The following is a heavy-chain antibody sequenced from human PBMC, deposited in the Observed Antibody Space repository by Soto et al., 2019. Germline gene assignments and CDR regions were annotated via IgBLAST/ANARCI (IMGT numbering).Heavy chain of an antibody. J-gene: IGHJ4*02. CDR3: ARWFTGGNFDYFDF. Sequence: PGGSLRLSCAASGFTFSSDWMHWFRQAPGEGLVWVSRIDSAGRTTTYADSVKGRFTISRDNAKNTLYLQMNGLRAEDTALYYCARWFTGGNFDYFDFWGQGTQVTVSS. D-gene: IGHD2-21*02. V-gene: IGHV3-74*01. CDR2: IDSAGRTT. CDR1: GFTFSSDW.